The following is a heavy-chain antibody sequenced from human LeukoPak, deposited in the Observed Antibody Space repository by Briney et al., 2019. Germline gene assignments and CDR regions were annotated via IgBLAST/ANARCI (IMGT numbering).Heavy chain of an antibody. Sequence: GGSLRLSCAASGFSFNNYGMHWVRQAPGKGLEWVAFIWYDGTNKYYADSVKGRFTISRDNSKHTVYLQMNSLRPEDTAVYYCARDNTTGTLDYWGQGTLVTVSS. J-gene: IGHJ4*02. V-gene: IGHV3-30*02. CDR3: ARDNTTGTLDY. CDR2: IWYDGTNK. D-gene: IGHD1-1*01. CDR1: GFSFNNYG.